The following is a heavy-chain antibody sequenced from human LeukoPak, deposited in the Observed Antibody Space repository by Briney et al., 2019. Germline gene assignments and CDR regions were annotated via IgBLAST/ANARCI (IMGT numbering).Heavy chain of an antibody. D-gene: IGHD2-8*02. Sequence: GGSLRLSCTVSGFSVSAIYLSWVRQVPGKGLQWVSGIYSAGTSFHAESLEGRFAVSRDFSKNILYLQMNSLRAEDTAIYYCATYRQVLLPFESWGQATLVTVSS. CDR2: IYSAGTS. CDR3: ATYRQVLLPFES. J-gene: IGHJ4*02. V-gene: IGHV3-53*01. CDR1: GFSVSAIY.